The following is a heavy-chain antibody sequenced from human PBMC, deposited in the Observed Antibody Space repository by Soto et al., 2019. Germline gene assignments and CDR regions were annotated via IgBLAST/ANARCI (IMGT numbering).Heavy chain of an antibody. CDR2: INPSGGST. CDR1: GYPFTNFY. V-gene: IGHV1-46*01. Sequence: QVQVAQSGAEVKRPGASVKVSCWASGYPFTNFYIHWVRQAPGQGLEWMGIINPSGGSTVYAQKFLGRVTMTRDTSTSTVYMEVSSLRSEDTAVYYCARADYYGSSGYHLDYWGQGTLVTVSS. J-gene: IGHJ4*02. D-gene: IGHD3-22*01. CDR3: ARADYYGSSGYHLDY.